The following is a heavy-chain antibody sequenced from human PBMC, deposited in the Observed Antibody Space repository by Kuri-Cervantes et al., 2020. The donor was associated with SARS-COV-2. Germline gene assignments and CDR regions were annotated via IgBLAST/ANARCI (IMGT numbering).Heavy chain of an antibody. CDR1: GFTFSTYA. Sequence: GGSLRLSCAASGFTFSTYAMHWVRQAPGKGLEWVALISYDGSNTYYADSVKGRFTISRDNSKNTLYLQMNSLRAEDTAVYYCVRDGDHWNFDYWGQGTLVTVSS. J-gene: IGHJ4*02. V-gene: IGHV3-30-3*01. CDR2: ISYDGSNT. D-gene: IGHD1-1*01. CDR3: VRDGDHWNFDY.